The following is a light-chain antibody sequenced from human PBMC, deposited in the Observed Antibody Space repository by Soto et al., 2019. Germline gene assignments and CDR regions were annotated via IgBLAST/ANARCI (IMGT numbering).Light chain of an antibody. CDR1: QSISSW. J-gene: IGKJ1*01. Sequence: DIQMTQSPSTLSASVGDRVTITCRASQSISSWLAWYQQKPGKAPKLLIYDASSLESGVPSRFSGSGSGTEFNLTISSLQPDDFATDSCQQYNSYPWTFGQGTKVEIK. CDR2: DAS. CDR3: QQYNSYPWT. V-gene: IGKV1-5*01.